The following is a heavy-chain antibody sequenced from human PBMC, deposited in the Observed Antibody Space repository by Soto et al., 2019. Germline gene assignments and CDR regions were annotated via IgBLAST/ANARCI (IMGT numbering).Heavy chain of an antibody. Sequence: QVQLQESGPGLVKPSETLSLTCTVSGGSISSYYWSWIRQPPGKGLEWIGYIYYSGSTNYNPSLKSRVTISVDTSKNQFSLKLSSVTAADTAVYYCAGGSSGWYLTYFDYWGQGTLVTVSS. J-gene: IGHJ4*02. D-gene: IGHD6-19*01. CDR1: GGSISSYY. CDR2: IYYSGST. CDR3: AGGSSGWYLTYFDY. V-gene: IGHV4-59*01.